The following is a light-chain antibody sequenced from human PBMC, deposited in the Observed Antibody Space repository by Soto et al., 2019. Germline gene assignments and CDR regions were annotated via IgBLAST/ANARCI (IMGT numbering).Light chain of an antibody. Sequence: EIVMTQSPASLSVSPGDGATLSCSASQGVASNVAWYQQKPGPGPRLRIHGASTRSVGVTARFSGSGSGTDFTLTISNMQSEDFAVYYCQQYPNYPPKYTFGQGTKLQIK. CDR2: GAS. CDR3: QQYPNYPPKYT. J-gene: IGKJ2*01. CDR1: QGVASN. V-gene: IGKV3-15*01.